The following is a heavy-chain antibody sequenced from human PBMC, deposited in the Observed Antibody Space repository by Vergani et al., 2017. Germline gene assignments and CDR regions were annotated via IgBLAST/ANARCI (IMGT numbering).Heavy chain of an antibody. V-gene: IGHV5-51*01. CDR2: IYPGDSDT. CDR3: ARGDTLHGSGSYSDD. D-gene: IGHD3-10*01. CDR1: GYSFTSYW. Sequence: EKQLVQSGSETKKPGESLKISCKGSGYSFTSYWIGWVRQMPGKGLEWMGIIYPGDSDTRYSPSFQGQVTISADKSISTAYLQWSSLKASDTAMYYCARGDTLHGSGSYSDDWGQGTLVTVSS. J-gene: IGHJ4*02.